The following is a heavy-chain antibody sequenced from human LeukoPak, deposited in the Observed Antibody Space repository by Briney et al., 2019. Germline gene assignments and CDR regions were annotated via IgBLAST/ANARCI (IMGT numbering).Heavy chain of an antibody. V-gene: IGHV1-2*02. Sequence: ASVKVSCKASGYTFTGYYMHWVRQAPGQGLEWMGWINPNSGGTNYAQKFQGRVTMTRDTSISTAYMELSRLRSDDTAVYYCARDELDCGGDCPYWGQGTLVTVSS. J-gene: IGHJ4*02. CDR1: GYTFTGYY. CDR3: ARDELDCGGDCPY. CDR2: INPNSGGT. D-gene: IGHD2-21*02.